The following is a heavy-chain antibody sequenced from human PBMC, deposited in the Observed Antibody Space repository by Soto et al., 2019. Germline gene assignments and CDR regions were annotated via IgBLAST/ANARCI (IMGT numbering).Heavy chain of an antibody. J-gene: IGHJ6*02. CDR3: ARLNGYCISTNCHGYYGMDV. V-gene: IGHV4-39*01. Sequence: QLQLQESGPGLVKPSETLSLTCTVSGDSVSTNSYSWGWIRQSPGKGLEWIGTIYSSENTYYNPSLLSRVTISVDTSKNEFSLRLSSVTAAETAVYYCARLNGYCISTNCHGYYGMDVWGQGTTVTVSS. D-gene: IGHD2-2*03. CDR1: GDSVSTNSYS. CDR2: IYSSENT.